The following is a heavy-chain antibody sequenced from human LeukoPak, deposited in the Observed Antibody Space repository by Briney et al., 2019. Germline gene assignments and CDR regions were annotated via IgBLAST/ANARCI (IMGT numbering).Heavy chain of an antibody. D-gene: IGHD3-16*01. CDR2: ISGSGDST. CDR1: GFTFRNYA. Sequence: GGSLRLSCVASGFTFRNYAMSWVRQAPGKGLEWVSAISGSGDSTYYADSVKGRFTISRDNSKNTLYLQMNSLKAEDTAIYYCAKAQSYGYSDYWGQGTLVAVSS. V-gene: IGHV3-23*01. J-gene: IGHJ4*02. CDR3: AKAQSYGYSDY.